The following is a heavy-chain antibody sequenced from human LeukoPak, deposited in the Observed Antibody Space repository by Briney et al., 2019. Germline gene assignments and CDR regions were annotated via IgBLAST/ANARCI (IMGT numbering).Heavy chain of an antibody. J-gene: IGHJ4*02. CDR2: VDHSGTT. V-gene: IGHV4-34*01. CDR1: GGSFGDYY. D-gene: IGHD6-13*01. Sequence: SETLSLTCGANGGSFGDYYWSWIRQPPGKGLEWIGEVDHSGTTNYNPSLKGRVTILIHTSKSQFSLKVNSVTAADTAVYYCARGGSTWYIDTWGQGTLVTVSP. CDR3: ARGGSTWYIDT.